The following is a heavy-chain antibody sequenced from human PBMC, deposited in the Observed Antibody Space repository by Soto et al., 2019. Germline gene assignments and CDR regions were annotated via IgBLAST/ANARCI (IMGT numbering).Heavy chain of an antibody. V-gene: IGHV4-59*01. Sequence: EIPCPSRPIEWATSGYYGGTRIRQPPGKGREWIGYIYYSGSTNYNPSLKSRVTMSVDTSKNQFSLKLSSVTAADTAVYYCARVGLPQSSDYWGQGTLGAVSS. D-gene: IGHD2-2*01. CDR3: ARVGLPQSSDY. CDR2: IYYSGST. CDR1: WATSGYYG. J-gene: IGHJ4*02.